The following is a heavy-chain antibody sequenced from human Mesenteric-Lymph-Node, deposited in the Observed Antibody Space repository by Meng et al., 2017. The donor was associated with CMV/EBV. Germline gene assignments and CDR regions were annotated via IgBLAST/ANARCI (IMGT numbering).Heavy chain of an antibody. CDR3: ARGVVPAAIGWFDP. V-gene: IGHV4-59*01. Sequence: SETLSLTCTVSGGSISSYYWSWIRQPPGKGLEWIGNIYYSGSTNYNPSLKSRVTISVDTSKNQFSLKLSSVTAADTAVYYCARGVVPAAIGWFDPWGQGTLVTVSS. J-gene: IGHJ5*02. CDR2: IYYSGST. D-gene: IGHD2-2*01. CDR1: GGSISSYY.